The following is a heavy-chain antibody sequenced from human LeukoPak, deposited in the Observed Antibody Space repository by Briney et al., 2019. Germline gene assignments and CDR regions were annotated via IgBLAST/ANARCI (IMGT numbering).Heavy chain of an antibody. CDR3: ARRRYYDGSGYLE. Sequence: KSSETLSLTCSVSGDSVSRSDSYWDWIRQPPGKGLEWIGTIYYSGRTYYSPSLKSRVPMSVDPSNNQFSLNLRSVTAADTAVYYCARRRYYDGSGYLEWGQGTLLSVSS. CDR1: GDSVSRSDSY. J-gene: IGHJ1*01. V-gene: IGHV4-39*01. CDR2: IYYSGRT. D-gene: IGHD3-22*01.